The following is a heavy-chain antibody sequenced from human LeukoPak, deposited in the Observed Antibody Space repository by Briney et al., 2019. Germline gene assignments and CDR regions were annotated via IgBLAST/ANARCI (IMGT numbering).Heavy chain of an antibody. CDR2: IYSGDRT. CDR3: ASNRIRPYYFDY. V-gene: IGHV3-53*01. Sequence: GGSLRLSCAASGFSVSSNYMSWVRQAPGKGLEWVSVIYSGDRTYYADSVKGRFTISRDNSKNTLYLQMNSLRAEDTAVYYCASNRIRPYYFDYWGQGTLVTVSS. D-gene: IGHD2/OR15-2a*01. CDR1: GFSVSSNY. J-gene: IGHJ4*02.